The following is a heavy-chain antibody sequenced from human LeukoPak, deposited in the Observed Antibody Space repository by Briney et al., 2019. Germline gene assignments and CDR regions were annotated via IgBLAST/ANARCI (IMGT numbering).Heavy chain of an antibody. J-gene: IGHJ4*02. V-gene: IGHV3-33*08. D-gene: IGHD1-7*01. Sequence: GSLRLSCAASGFTFSSYGMHWVRQAPGKGLEWVAVIWDGGSNKDYADSVKGRSTISRDNSKNTLYLQMNSLRIEDTAVYRCARGGNTGIFDYWGQGTLVTASS. CDR3: ARGGNTGIFDY. CDR1: GFTFSSYG. CDR2: IWDGGSNK.